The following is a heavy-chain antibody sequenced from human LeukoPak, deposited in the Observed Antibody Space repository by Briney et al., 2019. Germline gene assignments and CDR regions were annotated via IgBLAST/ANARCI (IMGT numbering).Heavy chain of an antibody. CDR1: GGSITSYY. CDR2: IYSSGST. Sequence: SETLSLTCTVSGGSITSYYWSWLRQPAGKGLEWTGRIYSSGSTKYNPSLKSRVTMSVDTSKNQFSLKLSSVTAADTAIYYCARGLVRLARPFDSWGQGTVVTVSS. D-gene: IGHD3-9*01. V-gene: IGHV4-4*07. CDR3: ARGLVRLARPFDS. J-gene: IGHJ4*02.